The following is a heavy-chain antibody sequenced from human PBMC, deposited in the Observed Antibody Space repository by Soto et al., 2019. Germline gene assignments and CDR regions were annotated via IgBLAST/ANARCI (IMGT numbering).Heavy chain of an antibody. V-gene: IGHV1-46*01. CDR2: VNPSGGST. CDR3: AREENCSGGTCYSEYFHS. Sequence: ASVKGSCKASGYLFTAYSMHWVRLAPGQGLEWMGVVNPSGGSTKYAQNFQGRVTMTRDTSTTTIYMELSSLRSDDTAIYYCAREENCSGGTCYSEYFHSWGQGTLVTVSS. D-gene: IGHD2-15*01. J-gene: IGHJ1*01. CDR1: GYLFTAYS.